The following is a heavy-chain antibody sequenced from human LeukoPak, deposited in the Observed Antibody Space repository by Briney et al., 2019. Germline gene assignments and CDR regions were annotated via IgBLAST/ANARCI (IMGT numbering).Heavy chain of an antibody. J-gene: IGHJ4*02. Sequence: PGGSLRLSCAASGFTFSSYAMHWVRQAPGKGLEWVAVISYDGSNKYYADSVKGRFTISRDNSKNTLYLQMNSLRAEDTAVYYCARERQQLVVQDYWGQGTLVTVSS. CDR2: ISYDGSNK. D-gene: IGHD6-13*01. CDR3: ARERQQLVVQDY. V-gene: IGHV3-30-3*01. CDR1: GFTFSSYA.